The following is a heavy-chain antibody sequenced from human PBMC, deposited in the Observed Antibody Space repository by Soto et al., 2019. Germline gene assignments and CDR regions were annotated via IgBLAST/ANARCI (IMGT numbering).Heavy chain of an antibody. D-gene: IGHD2-15*01. CDR2: IYSGVGT. Sequence: VGTLRLSCAASGFSVSSNYMSWVRQAPGKGLEWVAVIYSGVGTYYADSVKGRFTISRDNSKNTLYLQMNSLRAEDTALYYCARDCSGSSCYSSGFDYWGQGTLVTVSS. CDR3: ARDCSGSSCYSSGFDY. CDR1: GFSVSSNY. J-gene: IGHJ4*02. V-gene: IGHV3-53*01.